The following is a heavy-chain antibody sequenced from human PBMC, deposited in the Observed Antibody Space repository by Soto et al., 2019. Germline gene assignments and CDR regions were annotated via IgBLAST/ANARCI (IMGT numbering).Heavy chain of an antibody. D-gene: IGHD6-13*01. CDR2: INPSGGST. J-gene: IGHJ4*02. CDR1: GYNFTSYY. CDR3: ARSIAAVGYFDY. Sequence: ASVKVSCKASGYNFTSYYMHWVRQAPGQGLEWMGIINPSGGSTSYAQKFQGRVTMTRDTSTSTVYMELSSLRSEDTAVYYCARSIAAVGYFDYWGQGTLVTVSS. V-gene: IGHV1-46*01.